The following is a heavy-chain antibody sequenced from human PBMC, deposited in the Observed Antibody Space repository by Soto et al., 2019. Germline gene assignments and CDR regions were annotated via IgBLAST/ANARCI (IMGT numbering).Heavy chain of an antibody. V-gene: IGHV4-31*03. CDR2: IYYSGST. D-gene: IGHD2-21*02. Sequence: SETLSLTCTVSGGSISSGGYYWSWIRQHPGKGLEWIGYIYYSGSTYYNPSLKSRVTISVDTSKNQFSLKLSSVTAADTAVYYCARGIVVVTATLVYFDYWGQGTLVTVSS. J-gene: IGHJ4*02. CDR1: GGSISSGGYY. CDR3: ARGIVVVTATLVYFDY.